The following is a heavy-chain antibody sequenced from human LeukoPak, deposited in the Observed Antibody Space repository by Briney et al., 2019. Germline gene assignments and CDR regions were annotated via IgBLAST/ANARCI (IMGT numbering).Heavy chain of an antibody. D-gene: IGHD1-26*01. CDR2: IYSSGST. CDR1: GGAISGYY. CDR3: ARGGRSYDPGFDP. Sequence: PSETVSLTCSVSGGAISGYYWSWILQPAGRGLEWIGRIYSSGSTNYNPSLKSRVTMSIDTSRNQFSLKVNFVTAADTAVYYCARGGRSYDPGFDPWGQGSLVTVSS. J-gene: IGHJ5*02. V-gene: IGHV4-4*07.